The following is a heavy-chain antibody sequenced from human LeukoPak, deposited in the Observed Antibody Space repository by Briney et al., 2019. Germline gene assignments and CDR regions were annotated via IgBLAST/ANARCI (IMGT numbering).Heavy chain of an antibody. D-gene: IGHD4-17*01. V-gene: IGHV4-38-2*01. CDR1: GYSINSGYY. CDR2: IYHSGST. CDR3: ARGSDYGDYESNWFDP. J-gene: IGHJ5*02. Sequence: SETLSLTCAVSGYSINSGYYWGWIRQPPGKGLEWIGSIYHSGSTYYNPSLKSRVTISVDTSKNQFSLKLSSVTAADTAVYYCARGSDYGDYESNWFDPRGQGTLVTVSS.